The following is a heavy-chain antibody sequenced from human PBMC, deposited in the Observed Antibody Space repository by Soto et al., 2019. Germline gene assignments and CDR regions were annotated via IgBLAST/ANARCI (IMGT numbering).Heavy chain of an antibody. CDR1: GFTFINYA. J-gene: IGHJ5*02. V-gene: IGHV3-30-3*01. CDR3: ARHLSHLKSGWLDH. CDR2: ISGDGSNE. Sequence: SLSLSCGVSGFTFINYAMHWVRQAPGKGLEWVALISGDGSNEYYADSVKGRFTISRDNSRNTLYLQMNSLRADDTAVYYCARHLSHLKSGWLDHWGRGTLVTVSS. D-gene: IGHD3-3*02.